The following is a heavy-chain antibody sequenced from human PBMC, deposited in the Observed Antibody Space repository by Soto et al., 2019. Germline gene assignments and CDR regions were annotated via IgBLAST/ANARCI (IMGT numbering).Heavy chain of an antibody. CDR2: INPNSGGT. CDR3: AKSDGREENDAFDI. Sequence: QVRLVPSGPEVRKPGASVKNSCEASGYSFTGHYLHWVRQAPGNGLEWMGWINPNSGGTIYAQKFQAWISIISDTSLRTVNIDLSTVRYDDTAMYFCAKSDGREENDAFDIWGQGIMISVS. CDR1: GYSFTGHY. J-gene: IGHJ3*02. V-gene: IGHV1-2*04.